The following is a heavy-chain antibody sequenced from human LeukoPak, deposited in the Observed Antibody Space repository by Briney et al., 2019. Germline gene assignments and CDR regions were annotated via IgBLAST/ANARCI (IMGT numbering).Heavy chain of an antibody. V-gene: IGHV3-30-3*01. Sequence: GGSLRLSCSASGFTFSTYAMHWVRQAPGKGLEWVALISYDGSNKYYADSVKGRFTISRDNSKNTLYLQMNSLSPEDTAVYYCASDMSYSGYYIDYWGQGTLVTVSS. CDR1: GFTFSTYA. CDR2: ISYDGSNK. CDR3: ASDMSYSGYYIDY. J-gene: IGHJ4*02. D-gene: IGHD3-3*01.